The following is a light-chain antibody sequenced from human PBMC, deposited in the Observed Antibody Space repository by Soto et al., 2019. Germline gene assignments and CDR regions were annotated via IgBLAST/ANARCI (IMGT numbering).Light chain of an antibody. CDR2: GAS. CDR1: QTVRNNY. J-gene: IGKJ1*01. Sequence: EVGLSQSPGALSLSPGERATLSCRASQTVRNNYLAWYQQKPGQAPSLLIYGASSRATGIPDRFSGSGSGTDIDLTISILELEDFDVYDCQPYGTSPPCTFGQGTKVAIK. CDR3: QPYGTSPPCT. V-gene: IGKV3-20*01.